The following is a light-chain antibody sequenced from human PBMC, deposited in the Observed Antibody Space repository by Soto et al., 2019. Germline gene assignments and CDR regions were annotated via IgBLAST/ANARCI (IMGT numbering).Light chain of an antibody. CDR3: QTWGPVHVV. J-gene: IGLJ2*01. CDR2: LNSDGSH. V-gene: IGLV4-69*02. Sequence: QLVLTQSPSAPASLGASVKVTCTLSSGHSSYAIAWHQQQPEKGPRYLMKLNSDGSHSKGDGIPDRFSGSSSGAERYLTISSLQSEDEADYYCQTWGPVHVVFGGGTKVTVL. CDR1: SGHSSYA.